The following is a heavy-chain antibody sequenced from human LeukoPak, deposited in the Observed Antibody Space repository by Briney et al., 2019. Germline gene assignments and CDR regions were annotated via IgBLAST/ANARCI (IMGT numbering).Heavy chain of an antibody. J-gene: IGHJ4*02. CDR2: IYYSGST. D-gene: IGHD3-22*01. CDR1: GGSTSSYY. CDR3: AREAGRGYYYDSSSFDY. V-gene: IGHV4-59*01. Sequence: KPSETLSLTCTVSGGSTSSYYWSWIRQPPGKGLEWIGYIYYSGSTNYNPSLKSRVTISVDTSKNQFSLKLSSVTAADTAVYYCAREAGRGYYYDSSSFDYWGQGTLVTVPS.